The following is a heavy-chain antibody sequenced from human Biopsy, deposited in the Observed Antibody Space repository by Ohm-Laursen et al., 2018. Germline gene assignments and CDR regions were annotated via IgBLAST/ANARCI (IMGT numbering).Heavy chain of an antibody. V-gene: IGHV4-39*01. J-gene: IGHJ2*01. CDR2: IYNTETT. D-gene: IGHD1-26*01. CDR3: ARHAPSYSGSYWRYFDL. CDR1: GGSISSSTTYY. Sequence: SETLSLTCPVSGGSISSSTTYYWAWLRQPPGKGLEWIGSIYNTETTYYNPSLKSRVTISVDTSMNHLSLRLTSVTAADTAVYYCARHAPSYSGSYWRYFDLWGRGTLVTVSS.